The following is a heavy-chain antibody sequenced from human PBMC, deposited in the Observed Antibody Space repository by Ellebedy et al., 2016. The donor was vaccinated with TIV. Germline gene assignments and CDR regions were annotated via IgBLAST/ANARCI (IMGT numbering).Heavy chain of an antibody. CDR1: GFSTSG. CDR3: VKGAYPVPTVMAV. J-gene: IGHJ6*02. CDR2: IRSDGSTK. Sequence: PGGSLRLSCAASGFSTSGMHWVRQAPGKGLEWVAFIRSDGSTKYYADFVKGRFTISRDNSKNTLDLQMTSLRAEDTALYYCVKGAYPVPTVMAVWGQGTMVIVSS. V-gene: IGHV3-30*02. D-gene: IGHD3-16*01.